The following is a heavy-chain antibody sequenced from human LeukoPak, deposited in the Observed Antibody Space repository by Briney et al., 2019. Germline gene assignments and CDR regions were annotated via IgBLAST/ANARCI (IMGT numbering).Heavy chain of an antibody. CDR2: INPNSGGT. Sequence: ASVKVSCKASGYTFTGYYMHWVRQAPGQGLEWMGWINPNSGGTNYAQKFQGRVTMTTDTSTSTAYMELRSLRSDDTAVYYCARVNPIYYDSSGYYGYFDYWGQGTLVTVSS. CDR1: GYTFTGYY. J-gene: IGHJ4*02. CDR3: ARVNPIYYDSSGYYGYFDY. V-gene: IGHV1-2*02. D-gene: IGHD3-22*01.